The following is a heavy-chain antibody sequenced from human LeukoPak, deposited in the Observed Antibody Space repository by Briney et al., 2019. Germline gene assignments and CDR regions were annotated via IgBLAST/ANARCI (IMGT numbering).Heavy chain of an antibody. CDR2: ISSSGSYI. J-gene: IGHJ6*02. Sequence: GGSLRLSCAASGFTFSSYSMNWVRQAPGKGLEWVSSISSSGSYINYADSVKGRFTISRDNAKNSLYLQMNSLRAEDTAVYYCARTGAHYDILTGYHHYYGMDVWGQGTTVTVSS. CDR1: GFTFSSYS. D-gene: IGHD3-9*01. V-gene: IGHV3-21*01. CDR3: ARTGAHYDILTGYHHYYGMDV.